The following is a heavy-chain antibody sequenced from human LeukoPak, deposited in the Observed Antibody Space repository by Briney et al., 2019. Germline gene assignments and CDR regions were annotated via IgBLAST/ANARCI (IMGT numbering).Heavy chain of an antibody. Sequence: GGSLRLSCAASGFTFSSYAMSWVRQAPGKGLEWVSAISGSGGSTYYAASVKGRFTISRNNSKNTLYLQMNSLRAEDTAVYYCAKDLSGYDYGEFDYWGQGTLVTVSS. CDR1: GFTFSSYA. CDR2: ISGSGGST. J-gene: IGHJ4*02. D-gene: IGHD5-12*01. V-gene: IGHV3-23*01. CDR3: AKDLSGYDYGEFDY.